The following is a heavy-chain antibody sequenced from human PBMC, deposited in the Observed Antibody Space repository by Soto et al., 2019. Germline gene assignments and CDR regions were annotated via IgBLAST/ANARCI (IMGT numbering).Heavy chain of an antibody. Sequence: PSETLSLTCTVSGVSISGYYWSWIRQPPGKGLEWIGDIYHTGSTNYNPSFKSRVIISVDKSKNQFSLKLSSVTDADTAVYYCARGETQQQRDYWGQGTLVTVS. CDR1: GVSISGYY. D-gene: IGHD6-13*01. CDR3: ARGETQQQRDY. CDR2: IYHTGST. V-gene: IGHV4-59*12. J-gene: IGHJ4*02.